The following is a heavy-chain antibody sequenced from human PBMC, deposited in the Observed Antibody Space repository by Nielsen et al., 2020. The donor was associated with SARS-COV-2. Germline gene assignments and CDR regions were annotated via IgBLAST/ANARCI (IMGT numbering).Heavy chain of an antibody. V-gene: IGHV3-7*03. CDR2: IKQDGSEK. CDR3: AREYSSGWYYGAFDI. D-gene: IGHD6-19*01. Sequence: GGPLRLSCAASGFTFSSYWMSWVRQAPGKGLEWVANIKQDGSEKYYVDSVKGRFTISRDNAKNSLYLQMNSLRAEDTAVYYCAREYSSGWYYGAFDIWGQGTMVTVSS. J-gene: IGHJ3*02. CDR1: GFTFSSYW.